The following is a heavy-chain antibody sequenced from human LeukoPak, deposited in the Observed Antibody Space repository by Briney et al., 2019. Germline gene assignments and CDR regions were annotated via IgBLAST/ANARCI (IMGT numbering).Heavy chain of an antibody. Sequence: PGGSLRLSCAASGFTFSSYGMHWVRQAPGKGLEWVAVISYDGSNKYYADSVKGRFTISRDNSKNTLYLQMNSLRGEDTAVYYCAKDRAAAGTGYFDYWGQGTLVTVSS. V-gene: IGHV3-30*18. D-gene: IGHD6-13*01. J-gene: IGHJ4*02. CDR1: GFTFSSYG. CDR2: ISYDGSNK. CDR3: AKDRAAAGTGYFDY.